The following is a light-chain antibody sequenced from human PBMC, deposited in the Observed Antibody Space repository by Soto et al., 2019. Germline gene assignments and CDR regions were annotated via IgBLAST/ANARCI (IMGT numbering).Light chain of an antibody. CDR2: SAS. CDR1: QSILSSSNNKNF. V-gene: IGKV4-1*01. J-gene: IGKJ5*01. CDR3: QQSYNSPIT. Sequence: DIVMTQSPDSLAVSLGERATINCKSSQSILSSSNNKNFLAWYQQKIGQPPKLLIYSASTRKSGVPDRFSGSGSGTDFTLTNSSLQAEDVAVYYCQQSYNSPITFGQGTRLEIK.